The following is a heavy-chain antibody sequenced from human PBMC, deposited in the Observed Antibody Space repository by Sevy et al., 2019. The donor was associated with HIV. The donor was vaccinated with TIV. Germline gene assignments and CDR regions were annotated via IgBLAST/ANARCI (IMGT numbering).Heavy chain of an antibody. D-gene: IGHD2-2*01. Sequence: SETLSLTCAVYGGSFSGYYWNWIRQPPGKGLEWIGEINQSGSTNYNPSLKSRVTISVDTSKNQFSLKLSSVTAADTAVYYCARAPPIVVVPAAPSWFDPWDQGTLVTVSS. J-gene: IGHJ5*02. CDR1: GGSFSGYY. CDR3: ARAPPIVVVPAAPSWFDP. V-gene: IGHV4-34*01. CDR2: INQSGST.